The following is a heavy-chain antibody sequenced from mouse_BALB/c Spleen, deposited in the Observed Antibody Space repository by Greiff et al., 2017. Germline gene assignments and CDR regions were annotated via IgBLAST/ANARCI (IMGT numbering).Heavy chain of an antibody. V-gene: IGHV14-3*02. CDR2: IDPANGNT. CDR3: ARSGGNYGFAY. D-gene: IGHD2-1*01. CDR1: GFNIKDTY. J-gene: IGHJ3*01. Sequence: EVKLVESGAELVKPGASVKLSCTASGFNIKDTYMHWVKQRPEQGLEWIGRIDPANGNTKYDPKFQGKATITADTSSNTAYLQLSSLTSEDTAVYYCARSGGNYGFAYWGQGTLVTVSA.